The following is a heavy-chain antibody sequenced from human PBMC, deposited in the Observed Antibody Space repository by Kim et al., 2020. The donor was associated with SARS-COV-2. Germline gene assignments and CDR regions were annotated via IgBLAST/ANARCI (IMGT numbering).Heavy chain of an antibody. Sequence: GGSLRLSCAASGFTFSSYAMSWVRQAPGKGLEWVSAISGSGGSTYYADSVKGRFTISRDNSKNTLYLQMNSLRAEDTAVYYCAKDGGGSRSALLGAKVELLEDYWGQGTLVTVSS. V-gene: IGHV3-23*01. CDR1: GFTFSSYA. CDR2: ISGSGGST. J-gene: IGHJ4*02. D-gene: IGHD1-26*01. CDR3: AKDGGGSRSALLGAKVELLEDY.